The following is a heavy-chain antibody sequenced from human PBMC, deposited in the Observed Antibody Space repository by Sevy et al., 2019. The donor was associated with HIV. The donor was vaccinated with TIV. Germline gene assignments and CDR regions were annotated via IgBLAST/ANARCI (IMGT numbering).Heavy chain of an antibody. CDR3: ARDLAYYDILTAYYGWFDP. V-gene: IGHV4-59*01. D-gene: IGHD3-9*01. CDR1: GGSISGYY. CDR2: IYYSGST. Sequence: SETLSLTCTVSGGSISGYYWSWIRQPPGKGLEWIGYIYYSGSTNYNPSLNSRVTISVDTSKNQFSLKLSSVPAADTAVYYCARDLAYYDILTAYYGWFDPWGQGTLVTVSS. J-gene: IGHJ5*02.